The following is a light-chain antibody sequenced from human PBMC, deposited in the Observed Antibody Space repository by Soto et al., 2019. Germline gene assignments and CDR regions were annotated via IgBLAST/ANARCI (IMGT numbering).Light chain of an antibody. CDR3: QQLNTFPPFFT. Sequence: DIQLTQSPSFLSASVGDRVTITCRASQGIRSYLAWYQQRPGKAPELLIYGASTLRPGGASRFGGSGSGTEFTLTISSLQPEDFATYFCQQLNTFPPFFTFGPGTKVDIK. CDR1: QGIRSY. V-gene: IGKV1-9*01. J-gene: IGKJ3*01. CDR2: GAS.